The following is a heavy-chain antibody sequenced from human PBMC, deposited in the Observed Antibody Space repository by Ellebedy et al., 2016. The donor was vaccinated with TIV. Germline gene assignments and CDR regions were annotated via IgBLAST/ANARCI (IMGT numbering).Heavy chain of an antibody. CDR2: LKQDGGEE. V-gene: IGHV3-7*01. J-gene: IGHJ4*02. Sequence: GESLKISCAASGFTFSTCWMSWVRQAPGRGLEWVANLKQDGGEEYYVDSVKGRFTISRDNAKNSLYLQMNSLRVEATAVYYCARSRYPGARSSFDSWGQGTLVTVSS. CDR1: GFTFSTCW. CDR3: ARSRYPGARSSFDS. D-gene: IGHD6-6*01.